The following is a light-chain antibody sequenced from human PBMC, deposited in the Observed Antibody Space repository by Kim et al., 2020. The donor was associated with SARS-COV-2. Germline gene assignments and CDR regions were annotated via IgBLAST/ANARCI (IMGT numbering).Light chain of an antibody. CDR2: GEN. Sequence: ALGTTVRITCQGDSLRNYYASWYQQKPGQAPVFVIYGENNRPSGIPDRFSGSFSGNTASLTITGAQAEDEADYYCNCRDSSGNHLVFGGGTQLTVL. CDR3: NCRDSSGNHLV. CDR1: SLRNYY. V-gene: IGLV3-19*01. J-gene: IGLJ2*01.